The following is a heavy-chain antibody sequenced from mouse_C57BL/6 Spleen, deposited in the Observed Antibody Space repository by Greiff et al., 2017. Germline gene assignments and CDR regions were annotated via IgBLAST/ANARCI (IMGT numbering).Heavy chain of an antibody. V-gene: IGHV2-5*01. D-gene: IGHD2-3*01. CDR2: IWGGGST. Sequence: VQLQESGPGLVQPSQSLSITCPVSGFSLPSFGVHWVRQSPGKGLEWLGVIWGGGSTDYNAAFMSRLSITKDNSKSQVFFKMNSLQADDTAIYYCAKNFDGYYSWFAYWGQGTLVTVSA. CDR3: AKNFDGYYSWFAY. CDR1: GFSLPSFG. J-gene: IGHJ3*01.